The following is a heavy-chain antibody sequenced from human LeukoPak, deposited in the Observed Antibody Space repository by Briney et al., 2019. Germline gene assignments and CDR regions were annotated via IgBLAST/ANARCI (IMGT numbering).Heavy chain of an antibody. CDR2: IDSSSSY. Sequence: GGSQRLSCAASGFTFSSYSMSWVRQAPGKGLEWVASIDSSSSYDSVKGRFTISRDNSKNTLYLQMNSLRAEDTAVYYCARVNVGNGDLDYWGQGTLVTVSS. CDR1: GFTFSSYS. V-gene: IGHV3-21*01. J-gene: IGHJ4*02. D-gene: IGHD4-17*01. CDR3: ARVNVGNGDLDY.